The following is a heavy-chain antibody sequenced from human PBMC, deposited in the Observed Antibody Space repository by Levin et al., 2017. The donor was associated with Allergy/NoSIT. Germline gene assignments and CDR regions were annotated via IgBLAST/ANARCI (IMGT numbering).Heavy chain of an antibody. CDR1: GFTFSSYG. D-gene: IGHD6-19*01. J-gene: IGHJ6*02. V-gene: IGHV3-33*01. CDR3: ARDAAVKGWSWNYDYGMDV. Sequence: GESLKISCATSGFTFSSYGMHWVRQAPGKGLEWVAVIWYDGSNKYHADSVKGRFTISRDNSKNTLYLQMNSLRVEDTAVYYCARDAAVKGWSWNYDYGMDVWGQGTTVTVSS. CDR2: IWYDGSNK.